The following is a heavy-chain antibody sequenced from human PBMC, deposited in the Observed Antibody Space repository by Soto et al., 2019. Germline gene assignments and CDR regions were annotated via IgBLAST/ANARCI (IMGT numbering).Heavy chain of an antibody. CDR3: AKMSSENYYDPVFS. J-gene: IGHJ4*02. CDR1: GFTFSDYY. CDR2: ISSSGNTI. D-gene: IGHD3-22*01. V-gene: IGHV3-11*01. Sequence: QVQLVESGGGLVQTSGSLRIACVASGFTFSDYYMSWVRQAPGKGLEWVSYISSSGNTIYYADSVKGRFTISRDNAKNSVYLQMNSLRAEDTALYFCAKMSSENYYDPVFSWGQGTPPTVSS.